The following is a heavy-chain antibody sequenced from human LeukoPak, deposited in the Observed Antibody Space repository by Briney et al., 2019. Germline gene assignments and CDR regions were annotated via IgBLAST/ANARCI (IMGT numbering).Heavy chain of an antibody. CDR3: ARGGVSNSWYRTPDY. D-gene: IGHD2-2*01. CDR2: ISAYNGNT. CDR1: GYTFTSYG. J-gene: IGHJ4*02. Sequence: ASVKVSCKASGYTFTSYGISWVRQAPGQGLEWMGWISAYNGNTNYAQKLQGRVTMTTDTSTSTACMELRSLRSDDTAVYYCARGGVSNSWYRTPDYWGQGTLVTVSS. V-gene: IGHV1-18*01.